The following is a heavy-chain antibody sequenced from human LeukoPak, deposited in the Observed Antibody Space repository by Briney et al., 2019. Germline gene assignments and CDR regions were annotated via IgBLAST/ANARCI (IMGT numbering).Heavy chain of an antibody. CDR3: ARGTPSRYGDYDAY. J-gene: IGHJ4*02. CDR2: ISYDGSNK. Sequence: GRSLRLSCAASGFTFSSYGMHWVRQAPGKGLEWVAVISYDGSNKYYADSVKGRFTISRDNAKNSLYLQMNSLRAEDTAVYYCARGTPSRYGDYDAYWGQGTLVTVSS. V-gene: IGHV3-30*03. D-gene: IGHD4-17*01. CDR1: GFTFSSYG.